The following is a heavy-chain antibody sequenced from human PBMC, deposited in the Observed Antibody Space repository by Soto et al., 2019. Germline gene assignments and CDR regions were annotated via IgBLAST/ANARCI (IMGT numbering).Heavy chain of an antibody. Sequence: GGSLRLSCAASGFTFSSYSMNWVRQAPGKGLEWVSSIGSSSSYIYYADSVKGRFTISRDNAKNSLYLQMNSLRAEDTAVYYCARDNSSGYPYYYYYGMDVWGQGTTVTVSS. J-gene: IGHJ6*02. CDR3: ARDNSSGYPYYYYYGMDV. D-gene: IGHD3-22*01. CDR1: GFTFSSYS. V-gene: IGHV3-21*01. CDR2: IGSSSSYI.